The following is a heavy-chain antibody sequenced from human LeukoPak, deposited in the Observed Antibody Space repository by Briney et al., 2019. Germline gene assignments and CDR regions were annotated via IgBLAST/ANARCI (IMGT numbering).Heavy chain of an antibody. D-gene: IGHD3-10*01. CDR3: ARDDSLERFMVRGVITHYYYYGMDV. V-gene: IGHV3-30-3*01. Sequence: PGGSLRLSCAASGFTFSSYAMHWVRQAPGGGLEWVAVISYDGSNKYYADSVKGRFTISRDNSKNTLYLQMNSLRAEDTAVYYCARDDSLERFMVRGVITHYYYYGMDVWGQGTTVTVSS. J-gene: IGHJ6*02. CDR1: GFTFSSYA. CDR2: ISYDGSNK.